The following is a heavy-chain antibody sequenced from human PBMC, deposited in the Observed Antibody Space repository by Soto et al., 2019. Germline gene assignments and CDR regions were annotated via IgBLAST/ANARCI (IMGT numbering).Heavy chain of an antibody. CDR2: IKQDGSEK. J-gene: IGHJ4*02. V-gene: IGHV3-7*01. Sequence: EVQLVESGGGLVQPGGSLRLSCAASGFTFSSYWMSWVRQAPGKGLEWVANIKQDGSEKDYVDSVKGRFTISRDNAKNSLYLQMNSLRAEDTAVYYCARTEYQLLSFFYYWGQGTLVTVSS. CDR3: ARTEYQLLSFFYY. CDR1: GFTFSSYW. D-gene: IGHD2-2*01.